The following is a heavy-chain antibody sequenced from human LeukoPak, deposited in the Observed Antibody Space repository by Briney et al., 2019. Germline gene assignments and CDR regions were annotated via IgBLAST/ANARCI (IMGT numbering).Heavy chain of an antibody. Sequence: VASVKVSCKASGYTFTSYYMHWVRQAPGQGLEWMGIINPSGGSTSYAQKFQGRVTMTRDTSTSTVYMELSSLGSEDTAVYYCARDTGRPLREGKGGFDPWGQGTLVTVSS. V-gene: IGHV1-46*03. CDR1: GYTFTSYY. CDR2: INPSGGST. J-gene: IGHJ5*02. D-gene: IGHD3-10*01. CDR3: ARDTGRPLREGKGGFDP.